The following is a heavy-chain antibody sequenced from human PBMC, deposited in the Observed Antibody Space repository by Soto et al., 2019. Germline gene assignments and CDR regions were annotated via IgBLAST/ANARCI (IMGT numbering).Heavy chain of an antibody. D-gene: IGHD6-19*01. CDR2: INAGNGNT. Sequence: ASVKVSCKASGYTFTSYAIHWVRQAPGQRLEWMGWINAGNGNTKYSQKFQDRVTITRDTSASTAYTELSSLRSEDTAVYYCARDLISSGWPRVGWFDPWGQGTLVTVSS. CDR1: GYTFTSYA. CDR3: ARDLISSGWPRVGWFDP. V-gene: IGHV1-3*01. J-gene: IGHJ5*02.